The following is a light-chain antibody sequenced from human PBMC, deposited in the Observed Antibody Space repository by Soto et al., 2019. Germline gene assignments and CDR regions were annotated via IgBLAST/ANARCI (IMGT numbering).Light chain of an antibody. V-gene: IGLV1-47*01. CDR3: AAWDGSLSGVV. Sequence: QSVLTQPPSASGTPGQRVTISCSGSSSNIGNNHVYWYRQLPGTAPKLLIYRDNQRPSGVPDRFSGSRSGTSASLAISGLRFEDEADYHCAAWDGSLSGVVFGGGTKLTVL. CDR1: SSNIGNNH. J-gene: IGLJ2*01. CDR2: RDN.